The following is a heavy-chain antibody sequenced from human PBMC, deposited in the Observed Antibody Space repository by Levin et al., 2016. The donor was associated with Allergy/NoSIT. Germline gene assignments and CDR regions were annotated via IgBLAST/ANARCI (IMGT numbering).Heavy chain of an antibody. CDR3: ARQYSSRYYYYYYYMDV. CDR2: INSDGSST. CDR1: GFTFSSYW. Sequence: GESLKISCAASGFTFSSYWMHWVRQAPGKGLVWVSRINSDGSSTSYADSVKGRFTISRDNAKNTLYLQMNSLRAEDTAVYYCARQYSSRYYYYYYYMDVWGKGTTVTVSS. V-gene: IGHV3-74*01. D-gene: IGHD6-13*01. J-gene: IGHJ6*03.